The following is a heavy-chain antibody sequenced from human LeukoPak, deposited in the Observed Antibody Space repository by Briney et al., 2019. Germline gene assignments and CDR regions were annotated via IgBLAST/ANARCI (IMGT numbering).Heavy chain of an antibody. D-gene: IGHD3-22*01. V-gene: IGHV3-33*01. CDR1: GFTFSSYA. CDR2: IWYDGDEK. J-gene: IGHJ4*02. CDR3: AREAYDSSGYFYN. Sequence: GGSLRLSCAASGFTFSSYAMHWVRQAPGKGLEGVALIWYDGDEKYYADSVKGRFTISRDNSKNTLYLQMNSLRADDTAVYFCAREAYDSSGYFYNWGQGTLVTVSS.